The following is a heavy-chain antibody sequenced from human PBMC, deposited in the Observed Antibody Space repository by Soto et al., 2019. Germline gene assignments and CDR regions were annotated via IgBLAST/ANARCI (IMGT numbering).Heavy chain of an antibody. Sequence: ASVKVSCKASGYAFTGYYMHWVRQAPGQGLEWMGCINPKDGGTNYAQKFQGRVTMTEDTSTNTAYMELSSLRSEDTAVYYCATGFGYCTNGVCYGYFDYWGQGTLVTVSS. J-gene: IGHJ4*02. CDR2: INPKDGGT. CDR3: ATGFGYCTNGVCYGYFDY. V-gene: IGHV1-2*02. D-gene: IGHD2-8*01. CDR1: GYAFTGYY.